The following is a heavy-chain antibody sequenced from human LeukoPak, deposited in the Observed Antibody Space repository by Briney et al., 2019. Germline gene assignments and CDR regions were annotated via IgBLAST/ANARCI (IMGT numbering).Heavy chain of an antibody. D-gene: IGHD1-26*01. Sequence: PGESLKISCTNSGYTFTTYWIGWVRQMPDNGLEWMGIIYPGDSDTKYSPSFQGQVTISADKSISTAYLQWSSLKASGTAMYYCARRDLAGSYFDYWGQGTLVTVSS. V-gene: IGHV5-51*01. CDR1: GYTFTTYW. J-gene: IGHJ4*02. CDR2: IYPGDSDT. CDR3: ARRDLAGSYFDY.